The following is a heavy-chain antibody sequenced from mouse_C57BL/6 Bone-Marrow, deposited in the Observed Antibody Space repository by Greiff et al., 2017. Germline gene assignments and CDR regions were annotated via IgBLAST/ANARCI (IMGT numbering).Heavy chain of an antibody. CDR2: ISSGSSTL. J-gene: IGHJ1*03. D-gene: IGHD1-1*01. CDR3: AKEGLFYYGSSWYFDV. Sequence: EVQVVESGGGLVKPGGSLKLSCAASGFTFSDYGMHWVRQAPEKGLEWVAYISSGSSTLYYADTVKGRFTISRDNAKNTLFLQMTSLRSEDTAMYYCAKEGLFYYGSSWYFDVWGTGTTVTVSS. CDR1: GFTFSDYG. V-gene: IGHV5-17*01.